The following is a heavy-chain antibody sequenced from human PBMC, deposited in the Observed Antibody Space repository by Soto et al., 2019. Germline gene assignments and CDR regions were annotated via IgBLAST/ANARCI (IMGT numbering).Heavy chain of an antibody. Sequence: SETLSLTCTVSGGSISGSSYYWGWIRQPPGKGLEWVGCIYYGGSTYYNPSLKSRVTISLETSKSQFSLRLTSVTAADTAVYYCARLGRYYQSLDSWGPGTLVTVSS. J-gene: IGHJ5*01. CDR1: GGSISGSSYY. CDR2: IYYGGST. CDR3: ARLGRYYQSLDS. V-gene: IGHV4-39*07. D-gene: IGHD3-10*01.